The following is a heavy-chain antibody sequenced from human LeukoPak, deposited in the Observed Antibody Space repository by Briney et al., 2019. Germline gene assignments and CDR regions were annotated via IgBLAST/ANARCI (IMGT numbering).Heavy chain of an antibody. V-gene: IGHV3-21*01. CDR1: GFTFSSYT. J-gene: IGHJ6*03. D-gene: IGHD2-15*01. CDR3: ARAGRKSRGVDIVRKKETGYYYYMDV. CDR2: ISRSNIYK. Sequence: GGSLRLSCAASGFTFSSYTMNWVRLAPGKGLEWVSSISRSNIYKYYADSVKGRFTISRDNAKNSLYLQMNSLRAEDTAVYYCARAGRKSRGVDIVRKKETGYYYYMDVWGKGTTVTVSS.